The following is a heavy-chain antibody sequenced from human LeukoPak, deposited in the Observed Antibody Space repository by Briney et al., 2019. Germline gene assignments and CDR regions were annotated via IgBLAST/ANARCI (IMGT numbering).Heavy chain of an antibody. CDR2: INHSGST. CDR1: GGSFSGYY. Sequence: SETLSLTCAVYGGSFSGYYWSWIRQPPGKGLEWIGEINHSGSTNYNPSLKSRVTISVDTSKNQFSLKLCSVTAADTAVYYCARGRDDYVWGSYRYSGLDYWGQGTLVTVSS. CDR3: ARGRDDYVWGSYRYSGLDY. J-gene: IGHJ4*02. D-gene: IGHD3-16*02. V-gene: IGHV4-34*01.